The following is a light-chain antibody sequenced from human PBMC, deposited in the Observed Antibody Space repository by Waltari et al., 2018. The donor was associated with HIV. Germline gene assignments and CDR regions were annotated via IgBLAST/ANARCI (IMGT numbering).Light chain of an antibody. CDR2: WAS. CDR1: QSVLYSSNNKNY. Sequence: DIVMTQSPDSLAVSLGERATINCKSSQSVLYSSNNKNYLAWYQQKPGQPPELLIYWASTRESGVPDRFSGSGSGTDFTLTISSLQAEDVAVYYCQQYYSTPRTFGQGP. J-gene: IGKJ1*01. V-gene: IGKV4-1*01. CDR3: QQYYSTPRT.